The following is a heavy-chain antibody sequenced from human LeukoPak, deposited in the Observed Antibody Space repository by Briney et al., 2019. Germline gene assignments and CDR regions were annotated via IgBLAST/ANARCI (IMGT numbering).Heavy chain of an antibody. CDR1: GYTFTSYA. D-gene: IGHD4-11*01. CDR2: INTNTGNP. V-gene: IGHV7-4-1*02. Sequence: GSSVKVSCKASGYTFTSYAMNWVRQAPGQGLEWMGWINTNTGNPTYAQGFTGRFVFSLDTSVSTAYLQISSLKAEDSAVYYCARTTVTTMLNRGVPQLSVDYWGQGTLVTVSS. CDR3: ARTTVTTMLNRGVPQLSVDY. J-gene: IGHJ4*02.